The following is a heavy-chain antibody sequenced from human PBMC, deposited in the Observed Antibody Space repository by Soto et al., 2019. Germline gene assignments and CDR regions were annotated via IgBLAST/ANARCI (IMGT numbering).Heavy chain of an antibody. CDR2: INPNSGGT. Sequence: ASVKVSCEASGYTFTCYYMHWVRQAPGQGLEWMGWINPNSGGTNYAQKFQGRVTMTRDTSISTAYMELSRLRSDDTAVYYCARSESRWFGELPIDYWGQGTLVTVSS. D-gene: IGHD3-10*01. CDR3: ARSESRWFGELPIDY. CDR1: GYTFTCYY. V-gene: IGHV1-2*02. J-gene: IGHJ4*02.